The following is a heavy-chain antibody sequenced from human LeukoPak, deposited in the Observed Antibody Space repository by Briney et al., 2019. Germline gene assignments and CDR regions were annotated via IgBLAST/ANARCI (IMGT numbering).Heavy chain of an antibody. CDR2: INPSGGGT. Sequence: ASVKVSCKASGYTFTSYYMHWVRQAPGQGFEWMGIINPSGGGTSYAQKFQGRVTMTRDTSTSTVYMELSTLRSEDTALYYCARGYCSGATCYFDYWGQGTLVTVSS. D-gene: IGHD2-15*01. CDR3: ARGYCSGATCYFDY. V-gene: IGHV1-46*01. J-gene: IGHJ4*02. CDR1: GYTFTSYY.